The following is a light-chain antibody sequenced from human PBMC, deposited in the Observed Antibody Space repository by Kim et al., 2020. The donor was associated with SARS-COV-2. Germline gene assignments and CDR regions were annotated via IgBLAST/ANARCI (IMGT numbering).Light chain of an antibody. Sequence: GQAITISCTGTSSDVGDHNYVSCYQQHPRDAPKLMIYDVSNRPSGVSNRFSGSKSGNTASLTISGLQAEDEADYYCSSYTSSSTLVFGGGTQLTVL. CDR1: SSDVGDHNY. CDR3: SSYTSSSTLV. V-gene: IGLV2-14*03. J-gene: IGLJ2*01. CDR2: DVS.